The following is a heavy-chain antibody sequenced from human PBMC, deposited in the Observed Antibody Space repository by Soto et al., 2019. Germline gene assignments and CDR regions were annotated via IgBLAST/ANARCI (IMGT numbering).Heavy chain of an antibody. J-gene: IGHJ4*02. CDR3: ARCKYIDY. D-gene: IGHD2-8*01. Sequence: PVGSLRFSCVDSGFTFSSYNMNWVRQAPGKGLEWVTYISGSGSTIYYADSVKGRFTISRDNVKNSLYLQMNSLRDEDTAVYYSARCKYIDYWGQGTLVTVSS. CDR2: ISGSGSTI. CDR1: GFTFSSYN. V-gene: IGHV3-48*02.